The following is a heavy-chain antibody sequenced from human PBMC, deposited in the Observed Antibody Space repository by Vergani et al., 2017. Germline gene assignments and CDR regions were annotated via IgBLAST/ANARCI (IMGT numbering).Heavy chain of an antibody. D-gene: IGHD3-22*01. CDR3: ARDPRNYYDSSGYY. CDR1: GFTFSSYG. J-gene: IGHJ4*02. CDR2: IWYDGSNK. Sequence: QVQLVESGGGVVQPGRSLRLSCAASGFTFSSYGMHWVRKAPGKGLEWVAVIWYDGSNKYYADSVKGRFTISRDNSKNTLYLQMNSLRAEDTAVYYCARDPRNYYDSSGYYWGQGTLVTVSS. V-gene: IGHV3-33*01.